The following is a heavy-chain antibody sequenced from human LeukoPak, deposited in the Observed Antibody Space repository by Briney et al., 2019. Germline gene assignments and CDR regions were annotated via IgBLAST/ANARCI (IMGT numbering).Heavy chain of an antibody. Sequence: PGGSLRLSCAASGFTFSNAWMSWVRQAPGKGLEWVGRIKSKTDGRTTDYAAPVKGRFTISRDDSKNTLYLQMNSLKTEDTAVYYCTTNAQYYDSSGYLRAEYFQHWGQGTLVTVSS. V-gene: IGHV3-15*01. D-gene: IGHD3-22*01. CDR3: TTNAQYYDSSGYLRAEYFQH. CDR1: GFTFSNAW. CDR2: IKSKTDGRTT. J-gene: IGHJ1*01.